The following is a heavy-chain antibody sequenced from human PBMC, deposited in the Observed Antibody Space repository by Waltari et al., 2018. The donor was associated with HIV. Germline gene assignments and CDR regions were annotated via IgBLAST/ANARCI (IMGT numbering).Heavy chain of an antibody. CDR2: INHSGST. CDR1: GGSFSGYY. CDR3: ARGGITIFGVVTQCDY. Sequence: QVQLQQWGAGLLKPSETLSLTCAVYGGSFSGYYWSWIRQPPGKGLEWIVEINHSGSTNYSPSLKSRVTIAVDTSKNQFSLKLSSVTAADTAVYYCARGGITIFGVVTQCDYWGQGTLVTVSS. J-gene: IGHJ4*02. D-gene: IGHD3-3*01. V-gene: IGHV4-34*01.